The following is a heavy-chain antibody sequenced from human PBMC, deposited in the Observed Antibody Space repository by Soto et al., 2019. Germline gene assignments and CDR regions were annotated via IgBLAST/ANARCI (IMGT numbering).Heavy chain of an antibody. Sequence: PGGSLRLSCAACGFTFSSYAMSWVRQAPGKGLEWVSAISGSGGSTYYADSVKGRFTISRDNSKNTLYLQMNSLRAEDTAVYYCAKHTYYDILTGYSFDYWGQGTLVTVSS. V-gene: IGHV3-23*01. CDR1: GFTFSSYA. CDR2: ISGSGGST. CDR3: AKHTYYDILTGYSFDY. D-gene: IGHD3-9*01. J-gene: IGHJ4*02.